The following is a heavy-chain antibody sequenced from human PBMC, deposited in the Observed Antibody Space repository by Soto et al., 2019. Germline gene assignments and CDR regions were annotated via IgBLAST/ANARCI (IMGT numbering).Heavy chain of an antibody. J-gene: IGHJ3*02. CDR3: ARIHYYDSSGFGDAFDI. CDR1: GFSLSTSGMR. Sequence: SGPTLVNPTQPLTLTCTFSGFSLSTSGMRVSWICQPPGKALEWLARIDWDDDKFYSTSLKTRLTISKDTSKNQVVLTMTNMDPVDTATYYCARIHYYDSSGFGDAFDIWGQGTMVTVSS. D-gene: IGHD3-22*01. CDR2: IDWDDDK. V-gene: IGHV2-70*04.